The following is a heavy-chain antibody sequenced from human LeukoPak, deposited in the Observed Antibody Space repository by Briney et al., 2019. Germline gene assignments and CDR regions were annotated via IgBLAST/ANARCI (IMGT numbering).Heavy chain of an antibody. CDR3: ARPSAYGEDAFDV. CDR1: GYSFTNYW. D-gene: IGHD2-21*01. CDR2: IYPIDSDT. V-gene: IGHV5-51*01. Sequence: GESLKISCKGSGYSFTNYWIGWVRQMPGKGLEWMGIIYPIDSDTRYSPSFRGQVTFSADKSISTAYLQWSSLKASDTAMYYCARPSAYGEDAFDVWARGQWSPSLQ. J-gene: IGHJ3*01.